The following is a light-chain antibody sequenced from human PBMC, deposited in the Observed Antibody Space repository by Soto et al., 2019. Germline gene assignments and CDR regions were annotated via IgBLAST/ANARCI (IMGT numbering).Light chain of an antibody. CDR3: SSYTDTTSLEV. V-gene: IGLV2-14*01. CDR1: SSDVGGYDY. Sequence: QSVLTQPASVSGSPGQSITISCTGTSSDVGGYDYVSWYQQHPDKAPRVIIFDVSDRPSGISNRFSGSKSGNTASLTISGLQAEDEADYYCSSYTDTTSLEVFGTGTKVTVL. J-gene: IGLJ1*01. CDR2: DVS.